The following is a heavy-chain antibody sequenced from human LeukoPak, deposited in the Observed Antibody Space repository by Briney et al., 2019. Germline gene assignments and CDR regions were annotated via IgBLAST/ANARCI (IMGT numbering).Heavy chain of an antibody. D-gene: IGHD5-24*01. CDR1: GFTFSSYG. Sequence: GRSLRLSCAASGFTFSSYGMHWVRQAPGKGLEWVAVIWYDGSNKYYADSVKGRFTISRDNSKNTLYLQMNSLRAEDTAVYYCAKDLRWLQTQPPGIGYWGQGTLVTVSS. J-gene: IGHJ4*02. V-gene: IGHV3-33*06. CDR3: AKDLRWLQTQPPGIGY. CDR2: IWYDGSNK.